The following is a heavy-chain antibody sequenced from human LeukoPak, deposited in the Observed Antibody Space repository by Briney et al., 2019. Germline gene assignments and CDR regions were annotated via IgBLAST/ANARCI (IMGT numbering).Heavy chain of an antibody. V-gene: IGHV3-53*01. CDR1: GFTVSSTY. Sequence: GGSLRLSCAASGFTVSSTYMNWVRQAPGKGLEWISVIYSGGSTNYADSVKGRFTISRDNSKNTLYLQMNSLRAEDTAVYYCARASSGYYKSWFDPWGQGTLVTVSS. J-gene: IGHJ5*02. CDR2: IYSGGST. CDR3: ARASSGYYKSWFDP. D-gene: IGHD3-22*01.